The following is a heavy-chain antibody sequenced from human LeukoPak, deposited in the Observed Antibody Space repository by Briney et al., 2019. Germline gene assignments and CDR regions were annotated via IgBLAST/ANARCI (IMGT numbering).Heavy chain of an antibody. CDR3: ARQGVVVPAATKQDAFGI. J-gene: IGHJ3*02. CDR2: IYPGDSDT. Sequence: GESLKISCKGSGYSFTSYWIGWVRQMPGKGLEWMGIIYPGDSDTRYSPSFQGQVTISADKSISTAYLQWSSLKASDTAMYYCARQGVVVPAATKQDAFGIWGQGTMVTVSS. V-gene: IGHV5-51*01. CDR1: GYSFTSYW. D-gene: IGHD2-2*01.